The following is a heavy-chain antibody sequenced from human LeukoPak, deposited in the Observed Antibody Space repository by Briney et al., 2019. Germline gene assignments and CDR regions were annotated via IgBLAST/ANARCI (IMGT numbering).Heavy chain of an antibody. CDR1: GYTFTSYD. Sequence: ASVKVSCKASGYTFTSYDINWVRQATGQGLEWTGGMNPNSGNTGYAQKFQGRVTMTRNTSISTAYMELSSLRSEDTAVHYCARGLVGAEDAFDIWGQGTTVTVSS. V-gene: IGHV1-8*01. CDR2: MNPNSGNT. J-gene: IGHJ3*02. CDR3: ARGLVGAEDAFDI. D-gene: IGHD1-26*01.